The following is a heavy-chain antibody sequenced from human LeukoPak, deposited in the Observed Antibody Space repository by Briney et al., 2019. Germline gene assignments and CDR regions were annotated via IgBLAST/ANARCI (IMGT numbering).Heavy chain of an antibody. Sequence: GGSLRLSCAASGFTFSNYWKNWVRQAPGKGLEWVANIKQDGSEKNYVDSVKGRFTLSRDNAKNSLYLQMNSLRAEDTAVYYCARRHSWGQGTMVTVSS. D-gene: IGHD3-3*02. CDR2: IKQDGSEK. CDR3: ARRHS. J-gene: IGHJ3*01. V-gene: IGHV3-7*01. CDR1: GFTFSNYW.